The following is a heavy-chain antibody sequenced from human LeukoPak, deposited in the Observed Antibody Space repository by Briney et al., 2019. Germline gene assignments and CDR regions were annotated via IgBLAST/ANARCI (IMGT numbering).Heavy chain of an antibody. Sequence: SETLSLTCAVYGGSFSGYYWSWIRQPPGKGLEWIGEINHSGSTNYNPSLKSRVTISVDTSKNQFSLKLSSVTAADTAVYYCARGGVLYYCYGMDVWGQGTTVTVSS. CDR2: INHSGST. D-gene: IGHD3-10*01. J-gene: IGHJ6*02. CDR1: GGSFSGYY. V-gene: IGHV4-34*01. CDR3: ARGGVLYYCYGMDV.